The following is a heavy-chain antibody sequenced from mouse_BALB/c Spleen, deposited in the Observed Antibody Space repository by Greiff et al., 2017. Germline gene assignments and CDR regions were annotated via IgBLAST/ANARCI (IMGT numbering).Heavy chain of an antibody. CDR3: ARSRLGPFAY. CDR2: IDPANGNT. Sequence: EVMLVESGAELVKPGASVKLSCTASGFNIKDTYMHWVKQRPEQGLEWIGRIDPANGNTKYDPKFQGKATITADTSSNTAYLQLSSLTSEDTAVYYCARSRLGPFAYWGQGTLVTVSA. V-gene: IGHV14-3*02. CDR1: GFNIKDTY. J-gene: IGHJ3*01. D-gene: IGHD4-1*01.